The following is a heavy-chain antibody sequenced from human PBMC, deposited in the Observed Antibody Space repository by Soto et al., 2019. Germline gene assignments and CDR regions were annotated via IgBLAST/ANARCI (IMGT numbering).Heavy chain of an antibody. CDR2: ISGSGGST. CDR3: AKDTFQRDYYDSPEGVDY. J-gene: IGHJ4*02. CDR1: GFTFSSYA. Sequence: GGSLRLSCAASGFTFSSYAMSWVRQAPGKGLEWVSAISGSGGSTYYADSVKGRFTISRDNSKNTLYLQMNSLRAEDTAVYYCAKDTFQRDYYDSPEGVDYWGQGTLVTVSS. V-gene: IGHV3-23*01. D-gene: IGHD3-22*01.